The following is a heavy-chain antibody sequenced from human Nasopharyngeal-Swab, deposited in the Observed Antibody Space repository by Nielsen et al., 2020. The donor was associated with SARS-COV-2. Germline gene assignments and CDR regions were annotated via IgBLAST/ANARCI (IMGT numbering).Heavy chain of an antibody. CDR1: GGTFSSYA. Sequence: SVKVSCKASGGTFSSYAISWVRQAPGQGLEWMGGIIPIFGTANYAQKFQGRVTITADESTSTAYMELSSLRSEDTAVYCCARIIGYYYYYMDVWGKGTTVTVSS. J-gene: IGHJ6*03. V-gene: IGHV1-69*13. CDR3: ARIIGYYYYYMDV. D-gene: IGHD3-10*01. CDR2: IIPIFGTA.